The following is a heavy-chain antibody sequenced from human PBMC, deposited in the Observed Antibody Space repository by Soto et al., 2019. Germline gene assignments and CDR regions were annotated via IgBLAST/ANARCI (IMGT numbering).Heavy chain of an antibody. CDR2: IFHNGNT. CDR3: ASRTYAMDV. Sequence: QVQLQESGPGLVKPSGTLSLTCAVSGGSISSSNWWSWVRQPPGKGLEWIGEIFHNGNTYSNTSLTGRVTMSVDKSKNQFSLNLTSVTAADTAVYYCASRTYAMDVWGKGTTVTVSS. J-gene: IGHJ6*04. V-gene: IGHV4-4*02. CDR1: GGSISSSNW.